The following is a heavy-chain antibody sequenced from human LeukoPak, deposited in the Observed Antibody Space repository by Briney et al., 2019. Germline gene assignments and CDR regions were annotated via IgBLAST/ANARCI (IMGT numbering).Heavy chain of an antibody. CDR2: ISGSGGST. V-gene: IGHV3-23*01. Sequence: PGGSLRLSCAASGFTFSSYAMSWVRQAPGKGLEWVSAISGSGGSTYYADSVKGRFTISRDSSKNTLYLQMNSLRAEDTAVYYCAKADDILTGYYAFDIWGQGTMVTVSS. CDR3: AKADDILTGYYAFDI. J-gene: IGHJ3*02. D-gene: IGHD3-9*01. CDR1: GFTFSSYA.